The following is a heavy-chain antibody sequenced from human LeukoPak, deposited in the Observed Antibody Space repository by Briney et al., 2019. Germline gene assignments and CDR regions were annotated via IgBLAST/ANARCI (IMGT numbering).Heavy chain of an antibody. J-gene: IGHJ3*02. CDR3: AKYDYGEHLLDAFDI. V-gene: IGHV3-7*01. D-gene: IGHD4-17*01. CDR2: IKQDGSDK. Sequence: GGSLRLSCAASGFTISTYWMSWVRQAPGKGLEWVANIKQDGSDKYYVDSVKGRLTISRDNAKNSLYLQMNSLRAEDTAVYFCAKYDYGEHLLDAFDIWGQGTMVTVSS. CDR1: GFTISTYW.